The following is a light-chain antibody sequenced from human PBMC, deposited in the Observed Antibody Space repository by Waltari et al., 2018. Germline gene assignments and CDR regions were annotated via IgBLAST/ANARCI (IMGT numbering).Light chain of an antibody. CDR2: DAS. V-gene: IGKV3-20*01. J-gene: IGKJ1*01. CDR3: QKYGSLPAT. Sequence: EIMLTQSPGTLSLSPGERATLSCRPSQSISRFLVWYQQKPGQAPRLLIYDASTRATGIPDRFRGSGSGTDFSLTISRLEPEDIAVYYCQKYGSLPATFGQGTKVEIK. CDR1: QSISRF.